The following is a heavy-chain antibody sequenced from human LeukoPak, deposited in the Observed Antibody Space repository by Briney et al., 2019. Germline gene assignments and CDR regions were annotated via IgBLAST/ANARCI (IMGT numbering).Heavy chain of an antibody. J-gene: IGHJ5*01. Sequence: GGSLRLSCAASGFTVSSNYMSWVRQAPGKGLEWVSVIYSGGSTYYADSVKGRFTISRDPSKNTLYLQMNSLRAEDTAIYYCAQDGTTTRYNWFDSWGQGTLVTVSS. D-gene: IGHD1-7*01. CDR3: AQDGTTTRYNWFDS. CDR1: GFTVSSNY. CDR2: IYSGGST. V-gene: IGHV3-66*01.